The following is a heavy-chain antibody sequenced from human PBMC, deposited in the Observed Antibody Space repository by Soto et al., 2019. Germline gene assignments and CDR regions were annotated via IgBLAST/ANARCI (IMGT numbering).Heavy chain of an antibody. D-gene: IGHD4-17*01. Sequence: QLQLQESGSGLVKPSQTLSLNCAVSGGSISSGGYSCNWIRQPPGKGLEWIVYIYHSGSTYYNPSLTSRVTISVDRSKNQFSLKLSSVTAADTAGYYCARGMTTVTTFDYWGQGTLVTVSS. CDR1: GGSISSGGYS. CDR2: IYHSGST. V-gene: IGHV4-30-2*01. CDR3: ARGMTTVTTFDY. J-gene: IGHJ4*02.